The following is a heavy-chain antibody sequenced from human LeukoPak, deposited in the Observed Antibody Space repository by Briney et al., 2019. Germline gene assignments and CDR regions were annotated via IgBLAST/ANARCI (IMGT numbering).Heavy chain of an antibody. D-gene: IGHD2-15*01. V-gene: IGHV3-30-3*01. J-gene: IGHJ6*02. CDR1: GFTFSSYA. CDR2: ISYDGSNK. CDR3: ARDSLFTHYYYYGMDV. Sequence: GRSLRLSCAASGFTFSSYAMHWVRQAPGKGLEWVAVISYDGSNKYYADSVKGRFTISRDNSKNTLYLQMNSLRDEDTAVYYCARDSLFTHYYYYGMDVWGQGTTVTVSS.